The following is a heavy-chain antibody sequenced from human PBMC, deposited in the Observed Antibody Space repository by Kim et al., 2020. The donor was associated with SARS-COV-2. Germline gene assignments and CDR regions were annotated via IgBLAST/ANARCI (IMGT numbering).Heavy chain of an antibody. Sequence: GGSLRLSCAASGFTFSSYAMSWVRQAPGKGLEWVSAISGSGISTYYAGSVKGRFTISRDNSKNTLYLQMNSLRAEATAVYYCAKDDSYYDFWSGYYPRQLDYWGQGTLVTVSS. D-gene: IGHD3-3*01. CDR1: GFTFSSYA. J-gene: IGHJ4*02. CDR3: AKDDSYYDFWSGYYPRQLDY. CDR2: ISGSGIST. V-gene: IGHV3-23*01.